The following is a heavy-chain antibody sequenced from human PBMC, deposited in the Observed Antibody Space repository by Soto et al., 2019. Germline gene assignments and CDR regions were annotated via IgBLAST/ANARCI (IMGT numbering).Heavy chain of an antibody. V-gene: IGHV1-3*01. CDR2: INAGNGNI. D-gene: IGHD2-21*02. Sequence: ASVQVSCKASGYTFTSYSMHWVRQAPGQRLEWMGWINAGNGNIKYSQKFQGRVTITRDTSASTAYMELSSLRSEDTAVYYCARSIVVVTALDYWGQGTLVTVSS. CDR1: GYTFTSYS. CDR3: ARSIVVVTALDY. J-gene: IGHJ4*02.